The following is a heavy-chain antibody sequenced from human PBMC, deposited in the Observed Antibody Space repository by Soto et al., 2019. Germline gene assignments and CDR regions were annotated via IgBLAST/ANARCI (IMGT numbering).Heavy chain of an antibody. CDR1: GFSLSTSGVG. V-gene: IGHV2-5*02. Sequence: QITLKESGPPLVKPTQTLTLTCTFSGFSLSTSGVGVGWIRQPPGKALEWLALIYWDDDKRYSPSPNSSLISTKDTSKKRVVHTLANIDPVDTASYYCAHTYGSGIDAFDIWGQGTMVTVSS. CDR2: IYWDDDK. D-gene: IGHD3-10*01. J-gene: IGHJ3*02. CDR3: AHTYGSGIDAFDI.